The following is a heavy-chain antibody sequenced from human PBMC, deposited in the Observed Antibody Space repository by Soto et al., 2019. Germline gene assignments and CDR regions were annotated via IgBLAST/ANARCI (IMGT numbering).Heavy chain of an antibody. CDR1: GFSFSDYN. CDR3: ARDGPIAAAVTPKPYYFDY. Sequence: GGSLRLSCAVSGFSFSDYNMNWVRQAPGKGLEWVSYINSNGSVIYYADSVRGRFTISRDNAKNSVYLQMNSLSDGDTAVYYCARDGPIAAAVTPKPYYFDYWGRGTLVTVSS. D-gene: IGHD6-25*01. J-gene: IGHJ4*02. CDR2: INSNGSVI. V-gene: IGHV3-48*02.